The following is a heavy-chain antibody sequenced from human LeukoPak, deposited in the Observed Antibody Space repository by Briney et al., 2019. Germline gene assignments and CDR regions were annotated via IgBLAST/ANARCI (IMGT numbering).Heavy chain of an antibody. Sequence: SETLSLTCTVSGGSISSSSYYWGWIRQPPGKGLEWFGYIYHTGSTNYNPSLKSRVTISVDTSKNQFSLRLSSVTAADTAVYYCAGGGDSGGYYYPMFDYWGQGTLVTVSS. D-gene: IGHD3-22*01. CDR2: IYHTGST. V-gene: IGHV4-61*05. CDR1: GGSISSSSYY. CDR3: AGGGDSGGYYYPMFDY. J-gene: IGHJ4*02.